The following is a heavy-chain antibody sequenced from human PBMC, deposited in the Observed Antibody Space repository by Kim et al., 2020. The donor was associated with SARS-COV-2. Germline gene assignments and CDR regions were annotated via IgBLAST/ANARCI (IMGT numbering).Heavy chain of an antibody. CDR3: TCVAGTTLSVLYAF. V-gene: IGHV3-73*01. D-gene: IGHD1-1*01. Sequence: GGSLRLSCAASGFTFSGSAMHWVRQASGQGLEWVGRIRSKANGNATVYAASVKGRITISRYDSKSTAHLQMHSLKTEDTAVYYCTCVAGTTLSVLYAF. J-gene: IGHJ3*01. CDR2: IRSKANGNAT. CDR1: GFTFSGSA.